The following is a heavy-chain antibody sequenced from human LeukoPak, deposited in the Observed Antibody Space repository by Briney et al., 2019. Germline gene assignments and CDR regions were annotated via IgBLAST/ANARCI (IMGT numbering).Heavy chain of an antibody. CDR1: GFTLSSYS. CDR3: ARAEPSRAELPYYMDV. J-gene: IGHJ6*03. D-gene: IGHD4-23*01. Sequence: PGGSLRLSCAASGFTLSSYSMNWVRQAPGKGLEWVSYISSSGSTIYYADSVKGRFTISRDNAKNSLYLQMNSLRAEDTAVYYCARAEPSRAELPYYMDVWGKGTTATVSS. V-gene: IGHV3-48*04. CDR2: ISSSGSTI.